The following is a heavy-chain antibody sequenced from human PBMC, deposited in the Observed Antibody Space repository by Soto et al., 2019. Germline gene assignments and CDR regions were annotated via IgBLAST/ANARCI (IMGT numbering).Heavy chain of an antibody. CDR3: AKDLRAYYDFWSGYYTSGIYYYYGLGV. V-gene: IGHV3-23*01. CDR1: GFTFSSSA. D-gene: IGHD3-3*01. J-gene: IGHJ6*02. Sequence: PGGSLRLACAASGFTFSSSAMSWVPQAPGKGLEWVSAISGSGGSTYYADSVKGRFTISRDNSKNTLYLQMNSLRAEDTAVYYCAKDLRAYYDFWSGYYTSGIYYYYGLGVWGQGTTVTAP. CDR2: ISGSGGST.